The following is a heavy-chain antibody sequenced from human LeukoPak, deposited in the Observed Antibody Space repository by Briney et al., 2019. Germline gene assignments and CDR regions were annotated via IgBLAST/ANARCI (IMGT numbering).Heavy chain of an antibody. CDR1: GFTFSSYW. CDR3: AKGGYSGSYYEGY. D-gene: IGHD1-26*01. V-gene: IGHV3-7*03. Sequence: GGSLRLSCAASGFTFSSYWMTWVRQTPGKGLEWVANINQDGSEKYYVDSVKGRFTISRDNSKNTLYLQMNSLRAEDTAVYYCAKGGYSGSYYEGYWGQGTLVTVSS. J-gene: IGHJ4*02. CDR2: INQDGSEK.